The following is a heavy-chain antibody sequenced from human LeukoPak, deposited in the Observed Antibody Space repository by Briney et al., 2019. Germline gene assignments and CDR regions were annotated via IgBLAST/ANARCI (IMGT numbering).Heavy chain of an antibody. D-gene: IGHD2-15*01. CDR3: AKVVVVAATRVTGDY. CDR1: GFTFSSYG. Sequence: GGSLRLSCAASGFTFSSYGMHWVRQAPGKGLEWVAFIRYDGSNKYYADSVKGRFTISRDNSKNTLYLQMNSLRAEDTAVYYCAKVVVVAATRVTGDYWGQGTLVTVSS. J-gene: IGHJ4*02. V-gene: IGHV3-30*02. CDR2: IRYDGSNK.